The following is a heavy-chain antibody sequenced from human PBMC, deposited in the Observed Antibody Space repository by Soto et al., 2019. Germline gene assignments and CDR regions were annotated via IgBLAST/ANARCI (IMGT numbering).Heavy chain of an antibody. V-gene: IGHV3-11*01. CDR3: ARGHYGLDV. Sequence: GGSLRLSCAASGFTFGDHYISWIRQAPGKGLEWVSYISTGGGDIYYADSVKGRFTISRDNAYDSVFLQMNSLRAEDTAVYYCARGHYGLDVWGQGTTVTVSS. CDR2: ISTGGGDI. J-gene: IGHJ6*02. CDR1: GFTFGDHY.